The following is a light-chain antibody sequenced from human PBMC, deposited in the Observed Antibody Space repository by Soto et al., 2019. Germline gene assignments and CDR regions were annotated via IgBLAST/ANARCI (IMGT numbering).Light chain of an antibody. CDR2: DAS. CDR3: QQRSNWPSIT. J-gene: IGKJ5*01. CDR1: QSVTNY. Sequence: EIVLTQSPATLSLSPGERATLSCRASQSVTNYLAWYQQKPGQAPRLLIYDASNRATDIPARFSGSGSGTDFTLTISSLEPEDIAVYYCQQRSNWPSITFGQGTRLEIK. V-gene: IGKV3-11*01.